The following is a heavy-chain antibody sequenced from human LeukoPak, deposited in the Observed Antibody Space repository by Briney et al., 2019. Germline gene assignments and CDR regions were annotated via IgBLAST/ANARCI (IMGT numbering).Heavy chain of an antibody. Sequence: GGSLRLSCAASGFTFSSYAMSWVRQAPGKGLEWVSAISGSGGSTYYADSVKGRFTISRDNSKNTLYLQMNSLRAEDTAVYYCAKGMWYYDSSGYYAPTDYWGQGTLVTVSS. CDR3: AKGMWYYDSSGYYAPTDY. D-gene: IGHD3-22*01. CDR2: ISGSGGST. J-gene: IGHJ4*02. CDR1: GFTFSSYA. V-gene: IGHV3-23*01.